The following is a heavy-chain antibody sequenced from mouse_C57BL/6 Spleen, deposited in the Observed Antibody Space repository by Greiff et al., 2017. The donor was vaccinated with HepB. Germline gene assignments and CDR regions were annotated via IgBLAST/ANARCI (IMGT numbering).Heavy chain of an antibody. Sequence: EVKLMESGGGLVQPGGSLKLSCAASGFTFSDYYMYWVRQTPEKRLEWVAYISNGGGSTYYPDTVKGRFTISRDNAKNTLYLQMSRLKSGDTAMYYCARRTGSYAMDYWGQGTSVTVSS. J-gene: IGHJ4*01. CDR2: ISNGGGST. CDR3: ARRTGSYAMDY. D-gene: IGHD4-1*01. CDR1: GFTFSDYY. V-gene: IGHV5-12*01.